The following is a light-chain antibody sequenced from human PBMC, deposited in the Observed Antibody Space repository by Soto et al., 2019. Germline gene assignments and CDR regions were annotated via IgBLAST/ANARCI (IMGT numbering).Light chain of an antibody. CDR1: SSNIGSNT. J-gene: IGLJ2*01. CDR2: SNN. Sequence: QSVLTQPPSASGTPGQRVTISCSGSSSNIGSNTVNWYQQLPGTAPKLLIYSNNQRPSGVPDRFSDSKYGTSASLAISGLQSEDEADYYCAAWDDSLNGPVFGGGTKVTVL. V-gene: IGLV1-44*01. CDR3: AAWDDSLNGPV.